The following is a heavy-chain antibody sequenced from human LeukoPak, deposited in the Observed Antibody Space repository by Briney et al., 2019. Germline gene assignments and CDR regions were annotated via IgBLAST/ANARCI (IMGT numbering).Heavy chain of an antibody. Sequence: SETLSLACAVYGGSFSGYYWSWIRQPPGKGLEWTGEINHSGSTNYNPSLKSRVTISVDTSKNQFSLKLSSVTAADTAVYYCARGSPRIPIDYWGQGTLVTVSS. V-gene: IGHV4-34*01. J-gene: IGHJ4*02. CDR3: ARGSPRIPIDY. CDR2: INHSGST. CDR1: GGSFSGYY.